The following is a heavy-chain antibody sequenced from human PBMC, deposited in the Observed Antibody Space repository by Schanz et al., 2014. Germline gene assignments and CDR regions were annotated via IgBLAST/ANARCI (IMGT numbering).Heavy chain of an antibody. CDR1: GYTFISYF. Sequence: QVQLVQSGAEVKKPGASVKVSCQASGYTFISYFIHWVRQAPGQGLEWMGIINPTGGSTSYAQRFQGRVTVTRDTSTSTVYMELSSLRSEDTAVYYCARDRDQWDGNFCDFWGQGTLVTVSS. CDR2: INPTGGST. V-gene: IGHV1-46*01. J-gene: IGHJ4*02. CDR3: ARDRDQWDGNFCDF. D-gene: IGHD1-26*01.